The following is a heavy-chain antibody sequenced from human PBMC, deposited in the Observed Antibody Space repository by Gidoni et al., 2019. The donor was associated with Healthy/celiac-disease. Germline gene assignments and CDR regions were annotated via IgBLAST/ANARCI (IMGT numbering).Heavy chain of an antibody. J-gene: IGHJ6*02. Sequence: QVQLVESGGGLVKPGGSLRLSCAASGFTFSDYYLSWIRQAPGKGLEWVSYISSSGSTIYYADSVKGRFTISRDNAKNSLYLQMNSLRAEDTAVYYCASPYCSGGSCFASYYYGMDVWGQGTTVTVSS. CDR1: GFTFSDYY. CDR3: ASPYCSGGSCFASYYYGMDV. V-gene: IGHV3-11*01. D-gene: IGHD2-15*01. CDR2: ISSSGSTI.